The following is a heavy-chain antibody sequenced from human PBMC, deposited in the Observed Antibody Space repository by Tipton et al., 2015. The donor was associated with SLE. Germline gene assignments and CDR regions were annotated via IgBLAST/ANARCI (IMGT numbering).Heavy chain of an antibody. J-gene: IGHJ4*02. CDR2: IYYSGST. Sequence: TLSLTCTVSGGSISSGGYYWSWIRQHPGKGLEWIGYIYYSGSTNYNPSLKSRVTISVDTSKNQFSLKLSSVTAADTAVYYCARGPMGIPDYWGQGTLVTVSS. CDR3: ARGPMGIPDY. D-gene: IGHD7-27*01. V-gene: IGHV4-61*08. CDR1: GGSISSGGYY.